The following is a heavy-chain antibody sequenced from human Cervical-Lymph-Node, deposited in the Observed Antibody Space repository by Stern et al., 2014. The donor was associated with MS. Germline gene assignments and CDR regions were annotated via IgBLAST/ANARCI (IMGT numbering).Heavy chain of an antibody. CDR1: GFTFSSYD. CDR3: ARAVAGTIDY. V-gene: IGHV3-13*01. Sequence: EVQLVESGGGLVQPGGSLRLSCAASGFTFSSYDMNWVRQATGKGLEWVSAIGTAGDTYYPGSVKGRFTSSRENAKNSLYLQMNSLRAGDTAVYYCARAVAGTIDYWGQGTLVTVSS. J-gene: IGHJ4*02. D-gene: IGHD6-19*01. CDR2: IGTAGDT.